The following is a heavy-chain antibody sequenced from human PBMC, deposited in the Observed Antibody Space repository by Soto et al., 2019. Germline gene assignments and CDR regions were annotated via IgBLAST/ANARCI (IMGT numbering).Heavy chain of an antibody. J-gene: IGHJ2*01. Sequence: QVQLQESGPGLVKPSETLSLTCTDSVCGGSVSTGVHYWSWIRQPPGKGLEWIGYIYYSGSTNYNPSLKSRVTISVDTSKNQFSLKLTSVTAADTAVYYCARGYYTSWYWFDRWGRGTLVTVSS. CDR3: ARGYYTSWYWFDR. CDR2: IYYSGST. V-gene: IGHV4-61*08. CDR1: VCGGSVSTGVHY. D-gene: IGHD6-13*01.